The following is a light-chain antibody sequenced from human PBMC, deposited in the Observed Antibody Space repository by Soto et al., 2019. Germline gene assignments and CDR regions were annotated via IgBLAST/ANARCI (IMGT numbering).Light chain of an antibody. J-gene: IGKJ1*01. CDR2: KAS. Sequence: DIQMTQSPSTLSASVGDRVTCTCRASESISSWLAWYQQKPGKAPKLLIYKASSLESGVPSRFSGSGSGTEFTLTISSLQPDDFATYYCQQYNSYSAPFGHGTKVEIK. V-gene: IGKV1-5*03. CDR1: ESISSW. CDR3: QQYNSYSAP.